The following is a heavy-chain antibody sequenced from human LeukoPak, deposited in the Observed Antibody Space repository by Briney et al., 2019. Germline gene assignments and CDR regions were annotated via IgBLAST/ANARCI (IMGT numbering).Heavy chain of an antibody. Sequence: GGSLRLSYAASGLTFSSLWMQWVRQAPGKGLVWVSRINSDGSSTSYADSVKGRFTISRDNAKNMLYRQMNSLRAEDTAVYYCVRVTRADARRRFLEWLADYYCCYGMDVWGQGTTVTVSS. D-gene: IGHD3-3*01. CDR3: VRVTRADARRRFLEWLADYYCCYGMDV. J-gene: IGHJ6*02. V-gene: IGHV3-74*01. CDR2: INSDGSST. CDR1: GLTFSSLW.